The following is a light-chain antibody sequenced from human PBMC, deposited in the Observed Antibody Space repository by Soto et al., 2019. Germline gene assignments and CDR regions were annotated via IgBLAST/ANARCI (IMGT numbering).Light chain of an antibody. J-gene: IGKJ1*01. CDR2: GLS. CDR3: QQYYDWST. Sequence: EIVMTQSPATLSLSPGERATLSCRASQRITTVAWYQQKPGQPPRLLIYGLSIRAPGVPARFSVSGSGTEFTLTIFSLESEDFAIYFCQQYYDWSTFGQGTRVEVK. V-gene: IGKV3-15*01. CDR1: QRITT.